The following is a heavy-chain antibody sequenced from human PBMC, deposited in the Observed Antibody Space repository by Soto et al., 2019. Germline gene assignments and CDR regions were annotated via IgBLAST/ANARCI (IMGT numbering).Heavy chain of an antibody. D-gene: IGHD3-22*01. CDR2: IIPIFGTA. CDR1: GGTFSSYA. Sequence: VASVKVSCKASGGTFSSYAISWVRQAPGQGLEWMGGIIPIFGTANYAQKFQGRVTITADESTSTAYMELSSLRSEDTAVYYCARGLGAYYDSSGYPFNYWGQGTMVTVYS. CDR3: ARGLGAYYDSSGYPFNY. V-gene: IGHV1-69*13. J-gene: IGHJ4*02.